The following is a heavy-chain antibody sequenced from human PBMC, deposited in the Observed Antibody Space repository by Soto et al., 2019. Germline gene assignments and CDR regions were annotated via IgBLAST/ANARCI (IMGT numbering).Heavy chain of an antibody. Sequence: ASVKVSCQVSGYTLTELSMHWVRQAPGKGLEWMGGFDPEDGETIYAQKFQGRVTMTEDTSTDTAYMELSSLRSEDTAVYYCATYPPVGSPRGGSGSYYNFDYWGQGTLVTVSS. J-gene: IGHJ4*02. CDR1: GYTLTELS. V-gene: IGHV1-24*01. CDR3: ATYPPVGSPRGGSGSYYNFDY. D-gene: IGHD3-10*01. CDR2: FDPEDGET.